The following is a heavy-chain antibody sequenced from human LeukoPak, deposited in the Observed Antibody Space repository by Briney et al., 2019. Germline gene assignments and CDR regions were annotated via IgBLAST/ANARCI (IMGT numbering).Heavy chain of an antibody. CDR2: INSDGRDT. Sequence: PGGSLRLSCAASGFTFSGYWMHWVRQAPGKGLVWVSRINSDGRDTKYADSVKGRFTISRDNAKNTLYLQMHSLRAEDTAVYYCARGSCTNGVCYFSYWGQGTLVTVSS. J-gene: IGHJ4*02. CDR3: ARGSCTNGVCYFSY. V-gene: IGHV3-74*03. D-gene: IGHD2-8*01. CDR1: GFTFSGYW.